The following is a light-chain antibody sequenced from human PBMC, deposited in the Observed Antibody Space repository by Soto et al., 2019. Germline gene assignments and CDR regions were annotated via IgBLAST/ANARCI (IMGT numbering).Light chain of an antibody. Sequence: QSALTQPASVSGSPGQSITISCTGTSSDVGGYNYVSWYQQHPGKAPKLMIYDVSTRPSGVANRFSGSKSGNTASLTISGLQAEDEADYYCSSYPSSSTPHGVFGGGTKVTVL. CDR3: SSYPSSSTPHGV. CDR2: DVS. V-gene: IGLV2-14*01. CDR1: SSDVGGYNY. J-gene: IGLJ2*01.